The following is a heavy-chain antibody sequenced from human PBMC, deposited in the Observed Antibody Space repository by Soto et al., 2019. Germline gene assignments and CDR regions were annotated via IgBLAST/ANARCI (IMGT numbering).Heavy chain of an antibody. V-gene: IGHV3-23*01. CDR2: ISYSGVST. Sequence: EVQLLESGGGLVQPGGSLRLSCAASGFTFSSYAMTWVRQAPGKGLEWVSAISYSGVSTYYADSVKGRFTISRDSSENTLSLQMNSLRVDDTGVYYWARTRGYSDYDLDYWGQGTLVTVSS. CDR1: GFTFSSYA. J-gene: IGHJ4*02. CDR3: ARTRGYSDYDLDY. D-gene: IGHD5-12*01.